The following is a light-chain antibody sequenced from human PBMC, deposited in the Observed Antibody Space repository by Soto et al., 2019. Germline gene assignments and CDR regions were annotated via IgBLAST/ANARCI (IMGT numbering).Light chain of an antibody. CDR3: QQYNNWPPT. J-gene: IGKJ5*01. CDR2: GAS. CDR1: ESINRN. V-gene: IGKV3-15*01. Sequence: EIVMTQSPATLSVSPGERVTLSCRASESINRNLVWYQKRPGQAPRLVIYGASTRATGIPARFSGSGSGTDFTLTISSLQSEDFAVYYCQQYNNWPPTFGQGTRLEIK.